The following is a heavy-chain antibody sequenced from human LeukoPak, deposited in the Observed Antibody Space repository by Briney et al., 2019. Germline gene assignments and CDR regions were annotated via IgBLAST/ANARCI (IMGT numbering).Heavy chain of an antibody. Sequence: SETLSLTCTVSGGSISSYYWSWIRQPPGKGLEWIGYIYYSGSTNYNPSLKSRVTISVDTSKNQFSLKLSSVTAEDTAVYYCAREHNSGSYFDYWGQGTLVTVSS. CDR3: AREHNSGSYFDY. CDR2: IYYSGST. V-gene: IGHV4-59*01. J-gene: IGHJ4*02. D-gene: IGHD1-26*01. CDR1: GGSISSYY.